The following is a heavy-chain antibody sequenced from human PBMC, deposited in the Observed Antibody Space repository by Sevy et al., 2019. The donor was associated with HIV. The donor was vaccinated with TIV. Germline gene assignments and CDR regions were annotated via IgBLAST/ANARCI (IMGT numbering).Heavy chain of an antibody. CDR2: LYYSGST. Sequence: SETLSLTCTVSGGSISSYYWSWIRRPPEKGLEWIGYLYYSGSTNYNPSLKSRVTISVDTSKNQFFLKLGSVTAADTAVYYCARTYDFWSGVDYWGQGTLVTVSS. D-gene: IGHD3-3*01. CDR3: ARTYDFWSGVDY. CDR1: GGSISSYY. V-gene: IGHV4-59*01. J-gene: IGHJ4*02.